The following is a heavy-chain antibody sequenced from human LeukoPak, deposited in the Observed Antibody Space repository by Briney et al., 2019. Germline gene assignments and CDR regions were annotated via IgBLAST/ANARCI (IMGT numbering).Heavy chain of an antibody. Sequence: GGSLRLSCAASGFTFSSYAMSWVRQAPGKGLEWVSSISSSSGYIYYADSVKGRFTISRDNAKNSLYLQMNSLRAEDTAVYYCARVSYYYGSGSYPFFDYWGQGTLVTVSS. V-gene: IGHV3-21*01. CDR1: GFTFSSYA. CDR2: ISSSSGYI. J-gene: IGHJ4*02. CDR3: ARVSYYYGSGSYPFFDY. D-gene: IGHD3-10*01.